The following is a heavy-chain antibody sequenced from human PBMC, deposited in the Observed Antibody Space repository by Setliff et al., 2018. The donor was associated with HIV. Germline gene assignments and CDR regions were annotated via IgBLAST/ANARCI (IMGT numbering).Heavy chain of an antibody. CDR1: GFTFSNYG. CDR2: ISSSSGTI. V-gene: IGHV3-48*04. D-gene: IGHD6-6*01. J-gene: IGHJ3*01. CDR3: ARDIPPEYPGFDL. Sequence: GGSLRLSCAATGFTFSNYGMHWVRQAPAKGLEWVSSISSSSGTIYYADSVKGRFTISRDNAKRSLYLQMNSLRVEDTAVYYCARDIPPEYPGFDLWGQGTVVTVSS.